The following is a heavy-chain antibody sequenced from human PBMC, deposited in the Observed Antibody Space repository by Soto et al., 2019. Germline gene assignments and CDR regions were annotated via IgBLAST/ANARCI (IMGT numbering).Heavy chain of an antibody. V-gene: IGHV1-2*04. J-gene: IGHJ5*02. CDR1: GYTFTGYY. CDR3: ARSRFELSGSYYSQTGWFDP. D-gene: IGHD1-26*01. CDR2: INPNSGGT. Sequence: ASVKVSCKASGYTFTGYYMHWVRQAPGQGLEWMGWINPNSGGTNYAQKFQGWVTMTRDTSISTAYMELSRLRSDDTAVYYCARSRFELSGSYYSQTGWFDPWGQGTLVTVSS.